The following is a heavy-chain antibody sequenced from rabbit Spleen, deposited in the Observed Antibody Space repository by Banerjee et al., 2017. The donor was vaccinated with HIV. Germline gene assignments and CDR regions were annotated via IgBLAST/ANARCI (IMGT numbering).Heavy chain of an antibody. CDR1: GVSFSSSSY. J-gene: IGHJ4*01. V-gene: IGHV1S40*01. CDR2: IDTGSSGFT. D-gene: IGHD1-1*01. CDR3: ARDLAAWNSGSYAFNL. Sequence: QSLEESGGDLVKPGASLTLTCTASGVSFSSSSYMCWVRQAPGKGLEWIACIDTGSSGFTYFASWAKGRFTISKTSSTTVTLQMTSLTAADTATYFCARDLAAWNSGSYAFNLWGPGTLVTVS.